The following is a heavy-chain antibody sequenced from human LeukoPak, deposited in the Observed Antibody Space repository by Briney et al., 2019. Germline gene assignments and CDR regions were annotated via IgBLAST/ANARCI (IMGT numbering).Heavy chain of an antibody. J-gene: IGHJ4*02. CDR3: AKGPLPRIDY. V-gene: IGHV3-11*01. CDR1: GFTFSDYY. Sequence: PGGSLRLSCAASGFTFSDYYMSWIRQAPGKGLEWVSYISSSGTTIYNADSVKGRFTISRDNSKNTLYLQMNSLRAEDTAVYYCAKGPLPRIDYWGQGTLVTVSS. CDR2: ISSSGTTI.